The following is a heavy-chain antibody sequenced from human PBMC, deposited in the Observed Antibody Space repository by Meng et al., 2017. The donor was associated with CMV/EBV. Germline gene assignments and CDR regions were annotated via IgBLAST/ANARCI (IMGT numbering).Heavy chain of an antibody. V-gene: IGHV4-59*01. J-gene: IGHJ5*02. D-gene: IGHD1-7*01. Sequence: SETLSLTCTVSGGSISSYYWSWIRQPPGKGLEWIGYIYYSGSTNYNPSLKSRVTISVDTSKNQFSLKLSSVTAAGTAVYYCARALLAGTTFLVFDPWGQGTLVTVSS. CDR1: GGSISSYY. CDR3: ARALLAGTTFLVFDP. CDR2: IYYSGST.